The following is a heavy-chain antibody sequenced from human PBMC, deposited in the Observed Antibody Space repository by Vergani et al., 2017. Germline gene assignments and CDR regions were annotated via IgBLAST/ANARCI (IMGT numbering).Heavy chain of an antibody. Sequence: QVQLVESGGGLVKPGGSLRLSCAASGFTFSDYYMSWIRQAPGKGLEWVSYISSSSSYTNYADSVKGRFTISGNNAKNSLYLQMNSRRAEDTAVYYCARDADYGGKPDYWGQGTLVTVSA. CDR1: GFTFSDYY. CDR2: ISSSSSYT. D-gene: IGHD4-23*01. J-gene: IGHJ4*02. V-gene: IGHV3-11*06. CDR3: ARDADYGGKPDY.